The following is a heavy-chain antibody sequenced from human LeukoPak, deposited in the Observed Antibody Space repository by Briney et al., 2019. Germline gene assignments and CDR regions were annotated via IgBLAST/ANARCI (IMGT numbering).Heavy chain of an antibody. CDR3: ARWEGGSYYDFDY. D-gene: IGHD1-26*01. J-gene: IGHJ4*02. CDR2: INHSGST. V-gene: IGHV4-38-2*01. Sequence: SETLSLTCAVSGYSISSSYYWGWIRQPPGKGLEWIGEINHSGSTNYNPSLKSRVTISVDTSKNQFSLKLSSVTAADTAVYYCARWEGGSYYDFDYWGQGTLVTVSS. CDR1: GYSISSSYY.